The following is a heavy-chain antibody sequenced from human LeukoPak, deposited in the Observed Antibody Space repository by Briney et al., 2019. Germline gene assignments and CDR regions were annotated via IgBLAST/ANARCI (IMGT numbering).Heavy chain of an antibody. Sequence: GESLKISCKGSGYSFTSYWIGWVRQMPGKGLEWMGIIYPGDPDTRYSPSFQGQVTISADKSISTAYLQWSSLKASDTAIYYCARRSDMVRGVINWFDPWGQGTLVTVSS. CDR3: ARRSDMVRGVINWFDP. D-gene: IGHD3-10*01. CDR2: IYPGDPDT. J-gene: IGHJ5*02. V-gene: IGHV5-51*01. CDR1: GYSFTSYW.